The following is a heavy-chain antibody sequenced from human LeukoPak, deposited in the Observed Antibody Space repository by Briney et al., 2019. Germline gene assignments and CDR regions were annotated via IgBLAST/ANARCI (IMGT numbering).Heavy chain of an antibody. CDR3: ARNPTDYDFFFDY. Sequence: GASVKVSCKASGGTFSSYAISWVRQAPGQGLEWMGGIIPIFGTANYAQKFQGRVTITADESTSTAYMELSSLRSEDTAVYYCARNPTDYDFFFDYWGQGTLVTVSS. CDR1: GGTFSSYA. V-gene: IGHV1-69*13. D-gene: IGHD3-3*01. CDR2: IIPIFGTA. J-gene: IGHJ4*02.